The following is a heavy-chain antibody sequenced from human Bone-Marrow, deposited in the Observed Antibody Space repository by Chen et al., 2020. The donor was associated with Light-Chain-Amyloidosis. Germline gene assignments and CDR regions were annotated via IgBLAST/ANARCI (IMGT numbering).Heavy chain of an antibody. J-gene: IGHJ4*02. D-gene: IGHD2-8*02. Sequence: EVQLVESGGGLVQPGGSLRLSCAASGCTFTTYWMSWVRQAPGKGLEWVAHNKADGSEKYYLDSVKGRFTISRDNAKNSVYLQMTSLRAEDTAVYYCARDTGGSSSYWGQGALVTVSS. CDR1: GCTFTTYW. V-gene: IGHV3-7*04. CDR3: ARDTGGSSSY. CDR2: NKADGSEK.